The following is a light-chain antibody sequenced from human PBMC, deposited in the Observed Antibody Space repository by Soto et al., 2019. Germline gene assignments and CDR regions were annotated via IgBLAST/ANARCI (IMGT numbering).Light chain of an antibody. CDR3: SSYTSGSTWV. V-gene: IGLV2-14*01. CDR1: SSDVGGYNY. CDR2: EVS. J-gene: IGLJ3*02. Sequence: QSVLTQPASVSGSPGQSITISCTGTSSDVGGYNYVSWYQQHPRKAPKLMIYEVSNRPSGVSNRFSGSKSGNTASLTISGLQSEDEVDYYCSSYTSGSTWVFGGGTKVTVL.